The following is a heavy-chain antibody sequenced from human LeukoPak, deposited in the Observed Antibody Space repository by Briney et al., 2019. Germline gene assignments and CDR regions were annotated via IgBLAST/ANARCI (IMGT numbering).Heavy chain of an antibody. J-gene: IGHJ6*02. V-gene: IGHV4-59*01. CDR3: ARVGGTNYYYYGMDV. CDR2: IYYSGST. Sequence: SETLSLTCAVSGGSISSYYWSWIRQPPGKGLEWIGYIYYSGSTNYNPSLKSQVTISVDTSKNQFSLKLNSLTAADTAMYYCARVGGTNYYYYGMDVWGQGTTVTVSS. CDR1: GGSISSYY.